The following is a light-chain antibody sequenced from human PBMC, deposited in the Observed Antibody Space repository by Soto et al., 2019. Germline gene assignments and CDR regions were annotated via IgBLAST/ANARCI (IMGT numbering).Light chain of an antibody. V-gene: IGLV2-14*01. Sequence: QSALTLPAAVSGSPGQSITISCTGTSSDVGGYNYVSWYQQHPGKAPKLMIYEVSNRPSGVSNRFSGSKSGNTASLTISGLQDEDEADYYCSSYTSRSTLAVFGTGTKVTVL. CDR2: EVS. J-gene: IGLJ1*01. CDR1: SSDVGGYNY. CDR3: SSYTSRSTLAV.